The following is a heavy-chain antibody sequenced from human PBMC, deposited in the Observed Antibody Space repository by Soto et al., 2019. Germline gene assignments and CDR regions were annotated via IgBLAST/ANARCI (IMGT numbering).Heavy chain of an antibody. CDR2: IYYSGST. Sequence: SETLSLTCTVSGGSISSGDYYWSWIRQPPGKGLEWIGYIYYSGSTYYNPSLKSRVTISVDTSKNQFSLKLSSVTAADTAVYYCARWGLRDYVWGSYRSPGAYWGQGTLVTVSS. J-gene: IGHJ4*02. D-gene: IGHD3-16*02. CDR1: GGSISSGDYY. CDR3: ARWGLRDYVWGSYRSPGAY. V-gene: IGHV4-30-4*01.